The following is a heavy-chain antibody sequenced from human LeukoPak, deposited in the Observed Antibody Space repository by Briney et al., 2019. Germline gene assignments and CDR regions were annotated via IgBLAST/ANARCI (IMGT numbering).Heavy chain of an antibody. J-gene: IGHJ5*02. D-gene: IGHD4-17*01. V-gene: IGHV4-30-4*01. CDR3: ARDHWSGTVTIPGNWFDP. Sequence: SQTLSLTCTVSGGSISSGDYFWSWIRQPPGKGLEWIGYISHSGYTSYNPSLKSRVTISVDTSKNQFSLKLSSVTAADTAVYFCARDHWSGTVTIPGNWFDPWGRGTLVTVAS. CDR2: ISHSGYT. CDR1: GGSISSGDYF.